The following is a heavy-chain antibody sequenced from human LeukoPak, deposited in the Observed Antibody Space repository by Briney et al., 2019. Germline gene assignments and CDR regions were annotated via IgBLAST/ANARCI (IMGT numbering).Heavy chain of an antibody. J-gene: IGHJ5*02. D-gene: IGHD1-26*01. CDR1: GYTINGYY. CDR3: AREVGSIPNLKS. Sequence: ASVKVSCNASGYTINGYYVHWVRRAPGQGLEWMGWINPNSGGTNYAQKFQGRVTMTRDTSISTAYMDLSRLTSDDTAVYYCAREVGSIPNLKSWGQGTLVTVSP. V-gene: IGHV1-2*02. CDR2: INPNSGGT.